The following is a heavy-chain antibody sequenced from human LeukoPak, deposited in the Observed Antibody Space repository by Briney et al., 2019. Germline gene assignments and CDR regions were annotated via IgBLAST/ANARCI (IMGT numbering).Heavy chain of an antibody. J-gene: IGHJ4*02. V-gene: IGHV1-69*05. Sequence: SVKVSCKASGGTFSSYAISWVRQAPGQGLEWMGGIIPIFSTANYAQKFQGRVTITTDESTSTAYMELSSLRSEDTAVYYCARESDSSGYLNYWGQGTLVTVSS. CDR2: IIPIFSTA. CDR1: GGTFSSYA. CDR3: ARESDSSGYLNY. D-gene: IGHD3-22*01.